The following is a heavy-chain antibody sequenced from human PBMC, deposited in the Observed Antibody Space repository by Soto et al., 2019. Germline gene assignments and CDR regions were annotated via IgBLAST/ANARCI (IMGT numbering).Heavy chain of an antibody. D-gene: IGHD1-1*01. CDR1: GYGFTTYG. CDR2: ISAHNGNT. V-gene: IGHV1-18*01. J-gene: IGHJ4*02. CDR3: ARVRYGDY. Sequence: QVHLVQSGAEVKKPGASVKVSCKGSGYGFTTYGITWVRQAPGQGLEWMAWISAHNGNTNYAQKLQGRVTVTRDTSTTTAYTELKSLRSDDTAVDYCARVRYGDYWGQGALVTVSA.